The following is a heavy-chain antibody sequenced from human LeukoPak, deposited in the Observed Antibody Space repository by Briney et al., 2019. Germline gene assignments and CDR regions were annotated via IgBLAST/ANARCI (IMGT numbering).Heavy chain of an antibody. Sequence: GESLQISCKGSGYSFTSYWIGWVRQMPGKGLEWMGIIYPGDSDTRYSPSFQGQVTISADKSISTAYLQWSSLKASDTAMYYCARQPDYYDSSGYYPFDYWGQGTLVTVSS. CDR1: GYSFTSYW. V-gene: IGHV5-51*01. CDR2: IYPGDSDT. D-gene: IGHD3-22*01. CDR3: ARQPDYYDSSGYYPFDY. J-gene: IGHJ4*02.